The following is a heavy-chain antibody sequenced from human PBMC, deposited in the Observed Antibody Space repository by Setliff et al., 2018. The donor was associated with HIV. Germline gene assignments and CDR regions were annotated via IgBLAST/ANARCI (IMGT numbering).Heavy chain of an antibody. CDR2: IIPMFGTG. Sequence: ASVKVSCKASGGTFSSYGISWVRQAPGQGLEWMGAIIPMFGTGFYAQKFQGRVTITTDESRTTSYMELSSLRFEDTAVYFCARVAHSSSYHYYGMDVWGQGTAVTVSS. CDR1: GGTFSSYG. CDR3: ARVAHSSSYHYYGMDV. J-gene: IGHJ6*02. D-gene: IGHD6-19*01. V-gene: IGHV1-69*05.